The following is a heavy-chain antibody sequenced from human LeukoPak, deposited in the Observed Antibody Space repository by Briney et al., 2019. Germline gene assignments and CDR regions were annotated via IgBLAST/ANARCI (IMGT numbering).Heavy chain of an antibody. Sequence: PSETLSLTCTVSGGSISSYYWSWIRQPPGKGLEWIGYIYYSGSTNYNPSLKSRVTISVDTSKNQFSLKLSSVTAADTAVYYCARLSGSGWYWLDYWGQGTLVTVSS. CDR1: GGSISSYY. CDR2: IYYSGST. J-gene: IGHJ4*02. V-gene: IGHV4-59*08. CDR3: ARLSGSGWYWLDY. D-gene: IGHD6-19*01.